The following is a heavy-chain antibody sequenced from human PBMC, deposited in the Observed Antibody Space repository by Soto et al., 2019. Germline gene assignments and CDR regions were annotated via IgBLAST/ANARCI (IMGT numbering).Heavy chain of an antibody. Sequence: ASVKVSFKASGGTFSSYTISWVRQAPGQGLEWMGRIIPILGIANYAQKFQGRVTITADKSTSTAYMELSSLRSEDTAVYYCARDRDEYSSSSWFDPWGQGTLVTVSS. CDR1: GGTFSSYT. CDR3: ARDRDEYSSSSWFDP. CDR2: IIPILGIA. V-gene: IGHV1-69*04. D-gene: IGHD6-6*01. J-gene: IGHJ5*02.